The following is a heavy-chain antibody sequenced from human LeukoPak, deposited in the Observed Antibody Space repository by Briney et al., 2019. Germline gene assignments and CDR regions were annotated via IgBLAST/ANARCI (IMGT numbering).Heavy chain of an antibody. D-gene: IGHD6-13*01. V-gene: IGHV3-23*01. CDR3: ARATAAAGMFDY. CDR1: GFSFSGYV. CDR2: VGASGDNT. J-gene: IGHJ4*02. Sequence: GGSLRLSCAASGFSFSGYVMSWVRQAPGKGLEWVSAVGASGDNTYYADSVKGRFTISRDNAKNSLYLQMNSLRAEDTAVYYCARATAAAGMFDYWGQGTLVTVSS.